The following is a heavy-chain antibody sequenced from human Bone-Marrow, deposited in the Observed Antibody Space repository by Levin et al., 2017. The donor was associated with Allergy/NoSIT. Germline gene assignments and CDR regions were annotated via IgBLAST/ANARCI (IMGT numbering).Heavy chain of an antibody. J-gene: IGHJ5*02. D-gene: IGHD2-2*01. CDR3: ARIRGGCSATSCYLDP. Sequence: GSLRLSCAVSGVSISSSNWWTWVRQPPGKGLEWIGEIYHGGSTNYNPSLKSRVTISGDKPNNQFSLTLSSVTAADTAVYYCARIRGGCSATSCYLDPWGQGTLVTVSS. CDR1: GVSISSSNW. V-gene: IGHV4-4*02. CDR2: IYHGGST.